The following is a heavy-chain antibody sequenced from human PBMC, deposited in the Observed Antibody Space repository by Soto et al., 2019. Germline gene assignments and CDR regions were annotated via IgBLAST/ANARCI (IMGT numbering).Heavy chain of an antibody. V-gene: IGHV1-3*01. D-gene: IGHD2-15*01. CDR1: GYTSTTHA. J-gene: IGHJ4*02. CDR3: ASIGYCSGGSCPGN. Sequence: ASVKVSCQASGYTSTTHAMHWVRQAHGQRLEWMGWINAGNGNTKSPQKFQGRVTITRDTSASTAYMGLSSLRSEDTAVYYCASIGYCSGGSCPGNWGQGTLVTVSA. CDR2: INAGNGNT.